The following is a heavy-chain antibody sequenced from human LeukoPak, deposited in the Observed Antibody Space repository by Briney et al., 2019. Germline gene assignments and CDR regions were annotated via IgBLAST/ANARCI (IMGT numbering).Heavy chain of an antibody. CDR2: ISGSGDST. Sequence: QPGGSLRLSCAASEFTFSSYAMSWVRQAPGKGLEWVSAISGSGDSTYYADSVKGRFTISRDNSKNTLYLQMNSLRAEDTAVYYCAKDRDSGNYYASSAFDIWGQGTMVTVSS. V-gene: IGHV3-23*01. J-gene: IGHJ3*02. CDR3: AKDRDSGNYYASSAFDI. D-gene: IGHD1-26*01. CDR1: EFTFSSYA.